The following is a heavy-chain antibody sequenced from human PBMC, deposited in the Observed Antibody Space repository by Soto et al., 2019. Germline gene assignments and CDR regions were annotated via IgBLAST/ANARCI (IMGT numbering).Heavy chain of an antibody. V-gene: IGHV4-38-2*01. J-gene: IGHJ4*02. CDR1: GYSISGGYY. CDR2: IYHNGRT. D-gene: IGHD3-3*02. Sequence: SETLSLTFAVSGYSISGGYYWGWIRQSPGEGVECILTIYHNGRTYYNPSLQSRVTMLVDMSKNQFSLSLSSVTAADTAEYSCVRLAFCTAGNDCGIDYWGQGTLVTVSS. CDR3: VRLAFCTAGNDCGIDY.